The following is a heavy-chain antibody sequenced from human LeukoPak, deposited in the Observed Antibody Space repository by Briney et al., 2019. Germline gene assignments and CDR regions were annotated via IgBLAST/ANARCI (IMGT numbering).Heavy chain of an antibody. CDR1: GDSLSRGSYY. J-gene: IGHJ5*02. CDR2: IYTSGST. V-gene: IGHV4-61*02. CDR3: ARDENWFDP. Sequence: SETLSLTCTVSGDSLSRGSYYWNWIRQPAGKGLEWIGRIYTSGSTNYNPSLKGRVTISLDTSKNHFSLKLSSVTAADTAVYYCARDENWFDPWGQGTLVTVSS.